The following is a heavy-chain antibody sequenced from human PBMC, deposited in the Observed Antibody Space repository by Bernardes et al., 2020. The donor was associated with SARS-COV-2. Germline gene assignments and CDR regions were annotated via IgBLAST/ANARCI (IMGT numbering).Heavy chain of an antibody. J-gene: IGHJ4*02. V-gene: IGHV3-23*01. D-gene: IGHD4-17*01. CDR3: AKSGGDDYGDYEYYFDH. CDR1: GFTFNIYA. Sequence: GGSLRLSCSASGFTFNIYAMTCVRQAPGKGLEWVSSISGDVKSKYYSYSVSGRFAISRDNSKNTLYLQMNSLRAEDTAVYYCAKSGGDDYGDYEYYFDHWGQGTVVTVSS. CDR2: ISGDVKSK.